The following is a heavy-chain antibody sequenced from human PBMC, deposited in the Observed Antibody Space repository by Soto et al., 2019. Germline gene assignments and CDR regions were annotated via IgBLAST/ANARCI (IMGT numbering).Heavy chain of an antibody. D-gene: IGHD5-12*01. V-gene: IGHV3-23*01. J-gene: IGHJ4*02. CDR3: AKDRGRIVGTIIVLFDY. CDR1: GFTFSNYA. Sequence: GGSLRLSCAASGFTFSNYAMSWVRQAPGKGLEWVSTISASGDRTYYADSVRGRFTISRDESKNTLYLQMNSLRAEDTAIYYCAKDRGRIVGTIIVLFDYWGQGTLVTVSS. CDR2: ISASGDRT.